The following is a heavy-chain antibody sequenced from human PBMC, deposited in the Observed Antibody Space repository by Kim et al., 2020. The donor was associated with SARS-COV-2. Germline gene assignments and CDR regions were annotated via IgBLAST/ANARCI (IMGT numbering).Heavy chain of an antibody. J-gene: IGHJ4*02. Sequence: SETLSLTCIVSGDSISNYYWSWIRQAPGKGLEWIGNIRSSGSTNYNPSLNSRVTISVDTSKNQFSLKLTSVTAADTAMYYCARGMPTASRSALHYWGQGTLVTVSS. CDR2: IRSSGST. CDR3: ARGMPTASRSALHY. CDR1: GDSISNYY. D-gene: IGHD2-21*02. V-gene: IGHV4-59*01.